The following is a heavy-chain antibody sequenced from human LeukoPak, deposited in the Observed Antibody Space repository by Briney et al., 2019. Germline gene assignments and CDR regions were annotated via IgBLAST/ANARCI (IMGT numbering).Heavy chain of an antibody. Sequence: SETLSLTCAVHGGSFSGYYWSWLRQPPGKGLEWIGEINQSGSTNYKASLKSRVTILVDTSKKQFSLKLKSVTAADTAVYYCAGRTYASGIGDWGQGTRVTVSS. D-gene: IGHD3-10*01. CDR2: INQSGST. CDR3: AGRTYASGIGD. J-gene: IGHJ4*02. V-gene: IGHV4-34*01. CDR1: GGSFSGYY.